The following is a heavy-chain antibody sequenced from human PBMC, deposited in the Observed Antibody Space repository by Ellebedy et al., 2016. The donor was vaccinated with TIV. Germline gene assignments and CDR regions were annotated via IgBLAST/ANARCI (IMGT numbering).Heavy chain of an antibody. D-gene: IGHD2-21*02. V-gene: IGHV3-33*08. Sequence: GESLKISCAASGFTFGSYGMHWVRQAPGKGLEWVTGLWFDNRYYADSVKGRFNISRDNSKNTLYLQLNSLRAEDTAVYYCTREFHDYFFDYWGQGTLVTVSS. J-gene: IGHJ4*02. CDR1: GFTFGSYG. CDR3: TREFHDYFFDY. CDR2: LWFDNR.